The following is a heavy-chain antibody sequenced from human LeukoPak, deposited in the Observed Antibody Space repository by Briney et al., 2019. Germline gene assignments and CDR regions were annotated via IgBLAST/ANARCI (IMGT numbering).Heavy chain of an antibody. CDR2: ISSSGSTI. CDR1: GFTFSDYY. D-gene: IGHD2-2*01. J-gene: IGHJ4*02. Sequence: PGGSLRLSCAASGFTFSDYYMSWIPRAPGKGLEGVSYISSSGSTIYYAGPVKGRFTISRDNAKNSLYLQMNSLRAEDTAVYYRARDFSSTSCSDYWGQGTLVTVSS. CDR3: ARDFSSTSCSDY. V-gene: IGHV3-11*01.